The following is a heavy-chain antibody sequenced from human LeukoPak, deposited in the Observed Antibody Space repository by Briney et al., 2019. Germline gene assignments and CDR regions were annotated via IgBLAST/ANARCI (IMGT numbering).Heavy chain of an antibody. CDR1: GFTFSTYA. Sequence: GGSLRLSCVASGFTFSTYAMTWVRQAPGKGLEWVSVISVAGTAHYADPMKGRFTISRDNSKNTVYLQLGSLRPEDTAVYYCAKARVTTGYYMQVDYWGQGTLVTVSS. J-gene: IGHJ4*02. V-gene: IGHV3-23*01. CDR2: ISVAGTA. CDR3: AKARVTTGYYMQVDY. D-gene: IGHD3-9*01.